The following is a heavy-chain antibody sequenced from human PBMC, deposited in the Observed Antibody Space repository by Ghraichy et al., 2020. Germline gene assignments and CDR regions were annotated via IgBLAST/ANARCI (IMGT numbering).Heavy chain of an antibody. CDR1: GGSFSDFS. CDR3: ARAFYSSSGGYFRP. Sequence: SETLSLTCAVYGGSFSDFSWTWIRQPPGKGLEWIGEINHLGSTKYNAFLKSRVTISVDTSKNQFSLNLTSVTAADTALYYCARAFYSSSGGYFRPWGQGTLVTVSS. D-gene: IGHD2/OR15-2a*01. CDR2: INHLGST. V-gene: IGHV4-34*01. J-gene: IGHJ5*02.